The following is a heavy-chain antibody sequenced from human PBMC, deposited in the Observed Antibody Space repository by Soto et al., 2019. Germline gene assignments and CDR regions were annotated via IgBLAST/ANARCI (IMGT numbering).Heavy chain of an antibody. Sequence: QVHLQESGPGLVKPSETLSLTCTVSGGAISSYYWTWIRQPAGKGLEWIGRIYSSGSTKYNPSLQSRVTMSVDTSKNQFSLRLTSVTAADTALYYCARGKRFSDWFDPWGQGTLVTVSS. J-gene: IGHJ5*02. CDR3: ARGKRFSDWFDP. CDR1: GGAISSYY. V-gene: IGHV4-4*07. CDR2: IYSSGST. D-gene: IGHD3-3*01.